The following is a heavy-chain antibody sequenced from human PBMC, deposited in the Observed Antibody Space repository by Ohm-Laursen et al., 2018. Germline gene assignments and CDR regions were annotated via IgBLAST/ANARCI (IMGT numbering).Heavy chain of an antibody. CDR2: ISGSGGST. CDR3: AKGYGTSWRASDI. V-gene: IGHV3-23*01. Sequence: SLRLSCAASGFTFSSYAMSWVRQAPGKGLEWVSAISGSGGSTYYADSVKGRFTISRDNSKNTLYLQMNSLRVEDTAVYYCAKGYGTSWRASDIWGQGTMVSVSS. D-gene: IGHD6-13*01. CDR1: GFTFSSYA. J-gene: IGHJ3*02.